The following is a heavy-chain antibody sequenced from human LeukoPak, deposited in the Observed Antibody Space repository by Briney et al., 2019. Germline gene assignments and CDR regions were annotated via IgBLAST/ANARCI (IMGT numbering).Heavy chain of an antibody. CDR3: AVIAAQAFDY. CDR2: IIPIFGTA. CDR1: GGTFISYA. V-gene: IGHV1-69*06. Sequence: ASVKVSCKASGGTFISYAISWVRQAPGQGLEWMGRIIPIFGTANYAQKFQGRVTITADKSTSTAYMELSSLRSEDTAVYYCAVIAAQAFDYWGQGTLVTVSS. J-gene: IGHJ4*02. D-gene: IGHD6-6*01.